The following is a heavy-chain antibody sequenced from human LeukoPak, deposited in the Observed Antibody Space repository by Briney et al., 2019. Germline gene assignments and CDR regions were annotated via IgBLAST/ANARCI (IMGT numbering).Heavy chain of an antibody. CDR3: AKAMSTDHYDSKGFYRVDFDS. CDR1: GFTFSTYA. J-gene: IGHJ4*02. V-gene: IGHV3-23*01. CDR2: LSNGGGSGGTT. Sequence: PGGSLRLSCAASGFTFSTYAMSWVRQAPGKGLEWVSALSNGGGSGGTTYFADSVKGRFSISRDNSKSTLYLQLSSLTAEDTAVYYCAKAMSTDHYDSKGFYRVDFDSWGQGTLVTVSS. D-gene: IGHD3-22*01.